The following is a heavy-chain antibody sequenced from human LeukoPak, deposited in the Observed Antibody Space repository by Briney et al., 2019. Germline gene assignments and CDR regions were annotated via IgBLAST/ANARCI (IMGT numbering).Heavy chain of an antibody. D-gene: IGHD2-2*01. CDR3: AIRKYCSSTSCYFDAFDI. V-gene: IGHV1-8*01. CDR2: MNPNSGNT. CDR1: GYTFTSYD. Sequence: ASVTVSCKASGYTFTSYDINWLRQATGQGLGWVGWMNPNSGNTGYAQKFQGRVTMTRNTSISTAYMELSSLRSEDTAVYYCAIRKYCSSTSCYFDAFDIWGQGTMVTVSS. J-gene: IGHJ3*02.